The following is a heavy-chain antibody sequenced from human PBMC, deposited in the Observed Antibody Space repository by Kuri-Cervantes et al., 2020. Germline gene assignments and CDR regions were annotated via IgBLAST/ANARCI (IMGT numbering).Heavy chain of an antibody. CDR2: IKQDGSEK. D-gene: IGHD2-2*01. CDR1: GFTFSSHW. Sequence: GESLKISCAAAGFTFSSHWMSWVRQAPGKGLEWVANIKQDGSEKYYVDSVKGRFTISRDNAKNSLYLQMNSLRAEDTAVYYCAREQGYCSSTSCYDWFDPWGQGTLVTVSS. CDR3: AREQGYCSSTSCYDWFDP. J-gene: IGHJ5*02. V-gene: IGHV3-7*01.